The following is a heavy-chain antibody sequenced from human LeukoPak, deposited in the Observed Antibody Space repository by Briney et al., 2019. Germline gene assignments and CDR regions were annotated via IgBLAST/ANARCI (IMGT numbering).Heavy chain of an antibody. CDR1: GGSISSYY. D-gene: IGHD2-15*01. CDR3: ARGGGYSSGLSY. CDR2: IDYSGST. J-gene: IGHJ4*02. Sequence: SETLSLTCTVSGGSISSYYWSWIRQPPGKGLECIGYIDYSGSTNYNPSLKSRVTISVDTSKNQFSLKLSSVTAADTAVYYCARGGGYSSGLSYWGQGALVTVSS. V-gene: IGHV4-59*01.